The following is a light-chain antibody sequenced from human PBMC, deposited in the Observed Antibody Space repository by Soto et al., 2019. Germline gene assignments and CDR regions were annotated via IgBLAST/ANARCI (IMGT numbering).Light chain of an antibody. CDR1: SSDVGGYNY. CDR3: SSYTTSNTRQIV. V-gene: IGLV2-14*03. J-gene: IGLJ1*01. Sequence: QSALTQPASVSGSPGQSITISCTGTSSDVGGYNYVSWYQHHPGKAPNLLIYDVSNRPSGVSNRFSGSKSDNTASLTISGLQPEDEADYYCSSYTTSNTRQIVFGTGTKVTVL. CDR2: DVS.